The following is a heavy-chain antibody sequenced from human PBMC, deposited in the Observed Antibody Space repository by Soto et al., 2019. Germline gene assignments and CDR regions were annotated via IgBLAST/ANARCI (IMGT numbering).Heavy chain of an antibody. D-gene: IGHD2-2*02. CDR2: INHSGST. J-gene: IGHJ6*02. V-gene: IGHV4-34*01. CDR1: GGSFSGYY. Sequence: PSETLSLTCAVYGGSFSGYYWSWIRQPPGKGLEWIGEINHSGSTNYNPSLKSRVTISVETSKNQFSLKLSSVTAADTAVYYCARGRCSSTSCYTRYYYYGMDVWGQGTTVTVSS. CDR3: ARGRCSSTSCYTRYYYYGMDV.